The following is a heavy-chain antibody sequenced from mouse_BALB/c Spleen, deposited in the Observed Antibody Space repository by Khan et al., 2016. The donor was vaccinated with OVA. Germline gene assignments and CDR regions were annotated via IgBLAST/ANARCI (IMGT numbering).Heavy chain of an antibody. J-gene: IGHJ2*01. CDR1: GFTFSSYG. CDR2: INTNVGST. V-gene: IGHV5-6-3*01. Sequence: EVQLVESGGGLVQPGGSLKLSCAASGFTFSSYGMSWVRQTPDKRLELVATINTNVGSTYYPDSVKGRFTISRDNAKNTLYLQMSSLKSEDTATYYCARVGIIYYGNYAYYFDYWGQGTTLTVSS. D-gene: IGHD2-1*01. CDR3: ARVGIIYYGNYAYYFDY.